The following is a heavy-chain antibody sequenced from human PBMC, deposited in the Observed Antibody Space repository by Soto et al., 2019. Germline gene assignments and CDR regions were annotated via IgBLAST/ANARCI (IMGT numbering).Heavy chain of an antibody. D-gene: IGHD4-17*01. CDR2: ISGSSNTI. V-gene: IGHV3-48*02. CDR3: ASGAVTNY. CDR1: GFTFSSYT. Sequence: SGGGLVQPGGSLRLSCAASGFTFSSYTMNWVRQAPGKGLEWVSYISGSSNTIYYADSVKGRFTISRDNAKNSLYLQMNSLSDEDTAVYYCASGAVTNYWGQGTLVTVSS. J-gene: IGHJ4*02.